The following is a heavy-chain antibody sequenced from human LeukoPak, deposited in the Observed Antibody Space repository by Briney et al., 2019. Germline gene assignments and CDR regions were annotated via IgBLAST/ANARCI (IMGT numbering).Heavy chain of an antibody. Sequence: PRGSLRVSCAAPGFTFSNYWMSCVRQAPGKGLEGVSGIYSGGSIYYADSVKGRFTISKDNSENTLYLQMNSLGAEDTAVYYCARRYISGWHFDYWGQGTLVTVSS. V-gene: IGHV3-66*01. CDR3: ARRYISGWHFDY. CDR2: IYSGGSI. J-gene: IGHJ4*02. CDR1: GFTFSNYW. D-gene: IGHD6-19*01.